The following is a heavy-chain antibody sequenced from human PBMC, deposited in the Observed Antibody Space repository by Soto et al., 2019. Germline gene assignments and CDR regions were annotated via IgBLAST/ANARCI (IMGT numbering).Heavy chain of an antibody. V-gene: IGHV6-1*01. J-gene: IGHJ6*02. CDR3: ARDLWSQSSSSGGYYYGMDV. CDR1: GDSVSSNSAA. CDR2: TYYRSKWYN. D-gene: IGHD6-6*01. Sequence: SQTLSLTCAISGDSVSSNSAAWNWIRQSPSRGLEWLGRTYYRSKWYNDYAVSVKSRITINPDTSKNQFSLQLSSVTPEDTAVYYCARDLWSQSSSSGGYYYGMDVWGQGTTVTVSS.